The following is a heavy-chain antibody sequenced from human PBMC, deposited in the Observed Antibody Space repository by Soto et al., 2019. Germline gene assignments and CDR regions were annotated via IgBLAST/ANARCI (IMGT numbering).Heavy chain of an antibody. CDR2: IIPIFGII. CDR3: AGDPDSHYNDSHASSYP. Sequence: ASVKVSCKASGGTFSSYAISWVRQAPGQGLEWMGRIIPIFGIINYAQKFQGRVTISADKSTGTAYMELTGLRSDDTAVYYCAGDPDSHYNDSHASSYPWGQGTLVTVSS. J-gene: IGHJ5*02. D-gene: IGHD4-4*01. V-gene: IGHV1-69*04. CDR1: GGTFSSYA.